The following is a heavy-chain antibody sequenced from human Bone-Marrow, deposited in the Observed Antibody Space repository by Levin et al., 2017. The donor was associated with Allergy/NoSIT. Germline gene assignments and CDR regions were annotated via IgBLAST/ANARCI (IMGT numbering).Heavy chain of an antibody. Sequence: GGSLRLSCAASGFTFSSYGMHWVRQAPGKGLEWVAVIWYDGSNKYYADSVKGRFTISRDNSKNTLYLQMNSLRAEDTAVYYCARARYSSGSDAFDIWGQGTMVTVSS. CDR3: ARARYSSGSDAFDI. D-gene: IGHD6-19*01. CDR2: IWYDGSNK. CDR1: GFTFSSYG. V-gene: IGHV3-33*01. J-gene: IGHJ3*02.